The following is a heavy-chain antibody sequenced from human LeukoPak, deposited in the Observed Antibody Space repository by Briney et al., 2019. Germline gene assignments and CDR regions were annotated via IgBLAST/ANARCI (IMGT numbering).Heavy chain of an antibody. CDR2: IYHSGRT. J-gene: IGHJ4*02. CDR1: GYSISSGYY. CDR3: ARDEGYDSSGYYSSFDY. Sequence: SETLSLTCTVSGYSISSGYYWGWIRQPPGKGLEWIGSIYHSGRTFYNPSLKSRVTISVDTSKNQFSLKLTSVTAADTAVYYCARDEGYDSSGYYSSFDYWGQGTLVTVSS. D-gene: IGHD3-22*01. V-gene: IGHV4-38-2*02.